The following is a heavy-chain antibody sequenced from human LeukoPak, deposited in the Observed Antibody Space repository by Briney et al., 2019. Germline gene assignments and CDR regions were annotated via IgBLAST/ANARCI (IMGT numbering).Heavy chain of an antibody. V-gene: IGHV3-11*04. J-gene: IGHJ4*02. Sequence: GGSLRLSCAASGFTFSDYYMSWIRQAPGKGLEWVSYISSSGSTIYYADSVKGRFTISRDNAKNSLYLQMNSLRAEDTAVYYCARAAYSSSSAFDYWGQGTLVTVSS. CDR1: GFTFSDYY. D-gene: IGHD6-6*01. CDR2: ISSSGSTI. CDR3: ARAAYSSSSAFDY.